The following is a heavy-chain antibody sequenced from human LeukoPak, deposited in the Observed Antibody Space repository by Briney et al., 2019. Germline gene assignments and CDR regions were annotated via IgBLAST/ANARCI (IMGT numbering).Heavy chain of an antibody. CDR3: ARVKGSYYDYYYYYMDV. Sequence: PGGSLRLSCAASGFTFSSYSMNWVRQAPGKGLEWVSSISSSSSYIYYADSVKGRFTISRDNSKNTLYLQMNSLRAEDTAVYYCARVKGSYYDYYYYYMDVWGKGTTVTVSS. CDR2: ISSSSSYI. V-gene: IGHV3-21*01. D-gene: IGHD1-26*01. CDR1: GFTFSSYS. J-gene: IGHJ6*03.